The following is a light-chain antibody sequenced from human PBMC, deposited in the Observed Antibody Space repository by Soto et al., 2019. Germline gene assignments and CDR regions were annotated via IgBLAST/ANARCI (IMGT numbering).Light chain of an antibody. CDR1: QSVSSN. V-gene: IGKV3-20*01. Sequence: EIVMTQSPATLSVSPGERATLSCRASQSVSSNLAWYQQKPGQAPRLLIYGASTRATGIPDRFSGSGSGTDFTLSISRLEPEDFAVYYCQQYGTSFAFGQGTRLE. CDR2: GAS. J-gene: IGKJ5*01. CDR3: QQYGTSFA.